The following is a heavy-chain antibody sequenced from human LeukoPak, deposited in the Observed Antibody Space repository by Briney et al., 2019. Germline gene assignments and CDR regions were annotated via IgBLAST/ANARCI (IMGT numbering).Heavy chain of an antibody. CDR3: ARDRSLDIVVVPDYYYGMDV. V-gene: IGHV4-59*01. Sequence: SETLPLTCTVSGGSISSYYWSWIRQPPGKGLEWIGYIYYSGSTNYNPSLKSRVTISVDTSKNQFSLKLSSVTAADTAVYYCARDRSLDIVVVPDYYYGMDVWGKGTTVTVSS. D-gene: IGHD2-2*03. CDR2: IYYSGST. CDR1: GGSISSYY. J-gene: IGHJ6*04.